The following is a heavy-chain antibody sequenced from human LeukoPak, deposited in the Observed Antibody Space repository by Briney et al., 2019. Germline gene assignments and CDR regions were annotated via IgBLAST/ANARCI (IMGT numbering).Heavy chain of an antibody. D-gene: IGHD2-2*01. Sequence: PGGSLRLSCAASGFTFSSYGMHWVRQAPGKGLEWVAFIRYDGSNKYYADSVKGRFTISRDNYKNTLYLQMNSLRAEDTAVYYCAKGTLRYCSSTSCGWCGYWGQGTLVTVSS. CDR1: GFTFSSYG. CDR3: AKGTLRYCSSTSCGWCGY. J-gene: IGHJ4*02. CDR2: IRYDGSNK. V-gene: IGHV3-30*02.